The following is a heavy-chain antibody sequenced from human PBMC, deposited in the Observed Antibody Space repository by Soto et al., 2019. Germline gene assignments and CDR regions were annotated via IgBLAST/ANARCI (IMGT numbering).Heavy chain of an antibody. V-gene: IGHV5-51*01. CDR1: GYSFTSHW. Sequence: EVQLVQSGAEVKKPGESLKISCKGSGYSFTSHWIGWVRQMPGKGLEWMGIIYPGDSDTRYRPSFQGQVTISADKSISTAYLQWSSLKASDTAMYYCARADYYDGSGYRLFDHWGQGTLVTVSS. D-gene: IGHD3-22*01. J-gene: IGHJ4*02. CDR2: IYPGDSDT. CDR3: ARADYYDGSGYRLFDH.